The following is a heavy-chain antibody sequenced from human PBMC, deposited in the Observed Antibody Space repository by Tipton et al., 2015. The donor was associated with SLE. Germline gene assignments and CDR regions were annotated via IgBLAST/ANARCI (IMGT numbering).Heavy chain of an antibody. J-gene: IGHJ5*02. V-gene: IGHV4-39*01. D-gene: IGHD2-8*01. Sequence: TLSLTCTVSGVSITNTSFYCGWIRQPPGKGPEWIGRITNNGNTYYIPSLQSRVTMSVDTSKNHFSLKLSSVTAADTAVYYCARHDTNYGRNWFDPWGQGTLVTVSS. CDR1: GVSITNTSFY. CDR2: ITNNGNT. CDR3: ARHDTNYGRNWFDP.